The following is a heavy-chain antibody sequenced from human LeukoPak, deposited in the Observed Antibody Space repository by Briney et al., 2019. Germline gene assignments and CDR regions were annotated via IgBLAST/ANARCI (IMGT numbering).Heavy chain of an antibody. CDR1: GGSVSGYY. Sequence: KSSETLSLTCTVSGGSVSGYYWSWIRQPPGKGLEWIGYIYYSGNTNYNPSLKSRLIMSLDTSKNHFSLKLNSVTAADTAVYYCARHKDSGDYPLDYWGQGILVSASS. D-gene: IGHD4-17*01. J-gene: IGHJ4*02. CDR3: ARHKDSGDYPLDY. V-gene: IGHV4-59*02. CDR2: IYYSGNT.